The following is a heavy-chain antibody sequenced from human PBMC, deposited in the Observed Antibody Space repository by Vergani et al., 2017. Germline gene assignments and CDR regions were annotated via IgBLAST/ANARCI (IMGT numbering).Heavy chain of an antibody. J-gene: IGHJ5*02. CDR1: GFTFSSYS. V-gene: IGHV3-21*01. Sequence: EVQLVESGGGLVKPGGSLRLSCAASGFTFSSYSMNWVRQAPGKGLEWVSSISSSSSYIYYADSVKGRFTISRDNAKNSLYLQMNSLGAEDTAVYYCARDLRTVTNWFDPWGQGTLVTVSS. CDR3: ARDLRTVTNWFDP. CDR2: ISSSSSYI. D-gene: IGHD4-17*01.